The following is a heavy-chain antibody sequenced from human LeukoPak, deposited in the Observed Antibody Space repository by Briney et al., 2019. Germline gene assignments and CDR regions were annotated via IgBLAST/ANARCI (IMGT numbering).Heavy chain of an antibody. D-gene: IGHD6-19*01. Sequence: GGSLRLSCAASGFTFSSYAMSWDRQAPGKGLEWVSAISGSGGSTYYADSVKGRFTISRDNSKNTLYLQMNSLRAEDTAVYYCAKVGGGWSDYYYYGMDVWGEGTTVTVSS. CDR3: AKVGGGWSDYYYYGMDV. CDR2: ISGSGGST. CDR1: GFTFSSYA. V-gene: IGHV3-23*01. J-gene: IGHJ6*04.